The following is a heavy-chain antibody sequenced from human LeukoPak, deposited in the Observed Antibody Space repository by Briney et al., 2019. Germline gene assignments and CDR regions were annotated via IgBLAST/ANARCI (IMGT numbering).Heavy chain of an antibody. J-gene: IGHJ6*02. D-gene: IGHD5-12*01. CDR3: AKAYSGYDPGPYYCYGMDF. CDR2: ISGSGGST. Sequence: GGSLRLFCAASGFTLSSYAMSWVRQAPGKGLEWVSAISGSGGSTYYADYVKGRVTISRDNSKNPRYLQINSLRAEDMAVYYCAKAYSGYDPGPYYCYGMDFLGQGTTVTVSS. V-gene: IGHV3-23*01. CDR1: GFTLSSYA.